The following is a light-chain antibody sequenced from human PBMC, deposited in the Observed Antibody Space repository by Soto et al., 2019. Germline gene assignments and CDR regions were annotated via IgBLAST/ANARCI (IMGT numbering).Light chain of an antibody. CDR2: WAS. Sequence: DIVMTQSPDSLAVSLGERATINCKSSQSVVYSSNNKNYLAWYQQKPGQPPKLLIYWASTRESGVPDRFSGSGSGSDFTLTISSLHAEDVVVYYCQQFYSTPRTFGQGTKVEIK. J-gene: IGKJ1*01. CDR3: QQFYSTPRT. V-gene: IGKV4-1*01. CDR1: QSVVYSSNNKNY.